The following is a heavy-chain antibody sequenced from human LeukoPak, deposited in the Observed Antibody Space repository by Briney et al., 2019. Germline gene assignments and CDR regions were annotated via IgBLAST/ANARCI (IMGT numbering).Heavy chain of an antibody. CDR3: ARDVASLLEGGAFDI. V-gene: IGHV4-31*11. Sequence: PSETLSLTCAVYGGSFSGYYWSWIRQHPGKGLEWIGYIYYSGSTYYNPSLKSRVTISVDTSKNQFSLKLSSVTAADTAVYYCARDVASLLEGGAFDIWGQGTMVTVSS. D-gene: IGHD3-3*01. J-gene: IGHJ3*02. CDR1: GGSFSGYY. CDR2: IYYSGST.